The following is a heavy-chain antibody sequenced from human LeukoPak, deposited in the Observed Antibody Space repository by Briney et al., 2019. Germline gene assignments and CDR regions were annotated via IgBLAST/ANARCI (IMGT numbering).Heavy chain of an antibody. V-gene: IGHV5-51*01. D-gene: IGHD4-17*01. CDR3: VRSDYGDFKYYFDY. J-gene: IGHJ4*02. Sequence: PGASLQISCQGSGSLSTSYWIAWVRPLPGKGLEWMGIIYSLSFQSQVTISADKSIRTAHLQWSSLKASDTAMYYCVRSDYGDFKYYFDYWGQGTLVTVSS. CDR2: IY. CDR1: GSLSTSYW.